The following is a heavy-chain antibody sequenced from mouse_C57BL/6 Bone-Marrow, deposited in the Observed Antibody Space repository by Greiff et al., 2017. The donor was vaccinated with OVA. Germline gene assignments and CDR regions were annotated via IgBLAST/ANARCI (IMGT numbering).Heavy chain of an antibody. CDR3: ARMAFDY. V-gene: IGHV5-17*01. Sequence: EVKLVESGGGLVKPGGSLKLSCAASGFTFSDYGMHWVRQAPEQGLEWVAYISSGSSTIYYADKVKGRFTISRDKAKNTLFLQMTSLRSEDTAMYYCARMAFDYWGQGTTLTVSS. J-gene: IGHJ2*01. CDR1: GFTFSDYG. CDR2: ISSGSSTI.